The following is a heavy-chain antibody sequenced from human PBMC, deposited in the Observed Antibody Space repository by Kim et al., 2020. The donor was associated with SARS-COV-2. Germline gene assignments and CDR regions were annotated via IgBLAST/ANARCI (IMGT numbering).Heavy chain of an antibody. J-gene: IGHJ4*02. CDR3: AKSRSGYYDY. CDR1: GFTFSSYA. V-gene: IGHV3-23*01. Sequence: GGSLRLSCAASGFTFSSYAMSWVRQAPGKGLEWVSAIISSGGGTYYADSVKGRFTISRDNSKNTLYLQMNSLRAEDTAVYYCAKSRSGYYDYWGQGTLVTVSS. D-gene: IGHD3-22*01. CDR2: IISSGGGT.